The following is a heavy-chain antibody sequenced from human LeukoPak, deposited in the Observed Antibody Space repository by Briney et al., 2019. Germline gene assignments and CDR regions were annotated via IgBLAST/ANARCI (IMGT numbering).Heavy chain of an antibody. CDR2: IGTAGDT. Sequence: GGSLRLSCAASGFTFSSYDIQWVRQATGEGLEWVSSIGTAGDTYYAGSVKGRFTLSRENAKKSSYLQMNNLGAGDTAVYYCARGALGFDYWGQGTLVTVSS. V-gene: IGHV3-13*04. J-gene: IGHJ4*02. CDR3: ARGALGFDY. CDR1: GFTFSSYD.